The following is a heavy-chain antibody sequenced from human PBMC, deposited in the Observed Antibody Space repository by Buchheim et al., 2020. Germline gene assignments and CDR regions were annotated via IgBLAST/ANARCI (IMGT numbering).Heavy chain of an antibody. V-gene: IGHV4-39*07. Sequence: QLQLQESGPGLVKPSETLSLTCTVSGGSISSSSYYWGWIRQPPGKGLKWIGSIYYSGSTYYNPSLKSRVTISVDTSKNQFSLKLSSVTAADTAVYYCARVYEDIVVVVAATGAFDIWGRGT. CDR2: IYYSGST. D-gene: IGHD2-15*01. CDR3: ARVYEDIVVVVAATGAFDI. J-gene: IGHJ3*02. CDR1: GGSISSSSYY.